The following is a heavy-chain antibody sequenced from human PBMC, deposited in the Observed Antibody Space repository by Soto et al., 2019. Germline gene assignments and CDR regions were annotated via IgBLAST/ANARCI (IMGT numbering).Heavy chain of an antibody. CDR3: VRGPRGLYHHDY. V-gene: IGHV3-74*01. Sequence: EVQLVESGGGLVQPGGSLRLSCAASGFTFSGDWMHWVRQAAGKGLVWVSRINMDGTRTNYADSVKGRFTISRDNAKNTLYLQMDSLIVDDTAVYFCVRGPRGLYHHDYWGQGALVTVSS. CDR1: GFTFSGDW. CDR2: INMDGTRT. J-gene: IGHJ4*02. D-gene: IGHD2-2*01.